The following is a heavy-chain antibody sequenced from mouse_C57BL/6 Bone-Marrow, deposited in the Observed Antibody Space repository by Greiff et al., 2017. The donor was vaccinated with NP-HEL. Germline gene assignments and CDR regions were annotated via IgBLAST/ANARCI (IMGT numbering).Heavy chain of an antibody. CDR2: ISGGGGNT. D-gene: IGHD6-1*01. Sequence: EVMLVESGGGLVKPGGSLKLSCAASGFTFSSYTMSWVRQTPEKRLAWVATISGGGGNTYYPDSVKGRFTISRDNAKNTLYLQMSSLRSEDTAVYYCARAVWYFDVWGTGTTVTVSS. J-gene: IGHJ1*03. CDR3: ARAVWYFDV. V-gene: IGHV5-9*01. CDR1: GFTFSSYT.